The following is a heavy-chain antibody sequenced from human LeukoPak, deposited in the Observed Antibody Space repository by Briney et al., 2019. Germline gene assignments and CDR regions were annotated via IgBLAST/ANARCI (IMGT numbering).Heavy chain of an antibody. V-gene: IGHV3-7*03. CDR2: IKEDGTET. D-gene: IGHD5-24*01. J-gene: IGHJ4*02. Sequence: GGSLTLSCAAYGCMFSSNWMSWVRLAPGKGLEWVANIKEDGTETYYVDSVKGRFTISRDNAKNSLYLQMNSVRVEDTAVYYCAKEGRSLQTYWGQGTLVTVSS. CDR3: AKEGRSLQTY. CDR1: GCMFSSNW.